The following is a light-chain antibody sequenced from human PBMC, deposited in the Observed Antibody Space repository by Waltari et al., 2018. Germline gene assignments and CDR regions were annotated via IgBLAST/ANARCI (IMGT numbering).Light chain of an antibody. CDR3: NSFAGSITWV. V-gene: IGLV2-8*01. CDR2: EVT. J-gene: IGLJ3*02. Sequence: QSALTQPPSASGSPGQSVTISCTGTSSDVGGYNYVSWYQQHPGKAPKLIIYEVTQRPSGVPDRCAGAKTGNTASLTVSGLQAEDEADYYGNSFAGSITWVFGGGTKLTVL. CDR1: SSDVGGYNY.